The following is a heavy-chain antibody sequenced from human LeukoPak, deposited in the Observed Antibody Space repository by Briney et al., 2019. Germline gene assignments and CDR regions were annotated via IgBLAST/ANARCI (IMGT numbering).Heavy chain of an antibody. V-gene: IGHV4-38-2*01. CDR2: IYHSGST. J-gene: IGHJ3*02. CDR3: ARRPGYGAFDI. Sequence: SETLSLTCAVSGYSISSGYYWGWIRQPPGKGLEWIGSIYHSGSTYYNPSLKSRLTISVDTSKNQFSLKLSSVPAADTAVYYCARRPGYGAFDIWGQGTMVTVSS. D-gene: IGHD1-1*01. CDR1: GYSISSGYY.